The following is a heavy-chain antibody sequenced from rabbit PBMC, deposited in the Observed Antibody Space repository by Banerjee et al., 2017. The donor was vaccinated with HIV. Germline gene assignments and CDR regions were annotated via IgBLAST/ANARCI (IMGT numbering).Heavy chain of an antibody. V-gene: IGHV1S40*01. CDR1: GFSFSSSYY. D-gene: IGHD4-2*01. CDR3: ARDYNGGTYGNL. CDR2: IYGATSGTT. Sequence: QSLEESGGDPVKPGASLTLTCTASGFSFSSSYYMCWVRQAPGKGPEWIACIYGATSGTTYYASWAKGRFTISKTSSTTVTLQMTSLTAADTATYFCARDYNGGTYGNLWGQGTLVTVS. J-gene: IGHJ4*01.